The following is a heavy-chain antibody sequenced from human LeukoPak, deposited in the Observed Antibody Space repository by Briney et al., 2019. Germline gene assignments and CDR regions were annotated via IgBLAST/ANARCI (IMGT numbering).Heavy chain of an antibody. CDR3: ARKPADYYDSPWFDP. J-gene: IGHJ5*02. CDR1: GGSISSSSYY. V-gene: IGHV4-39*07. CDR2: IYYSGST. D-gene: IGHD3-22*01. Sequence: PSETLSLTCTVSGGSISSSSYYWGWIRQPPGKGLEWIGSIYYSGSTYYNPSLKSRVTISVDTSKNQFSLKLSSVTAADTAVYYCARKPADYYDSPWFDPWGQGTLVTVSS.